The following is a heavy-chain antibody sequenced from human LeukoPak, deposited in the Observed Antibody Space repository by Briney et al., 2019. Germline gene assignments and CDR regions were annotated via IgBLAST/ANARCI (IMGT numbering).Heavy chain of an antibody. CDR1: GGSISSGSYY. CDR2: IYTSGST. J-gene: IGHJ6*02. V-gene: IGHV4-61*02. CDR3: ARGPARGYCSSTSCYYYGMDV. D-gene: IGHD2-2*01. Sequence: PSQTLSLTCTVSGGSISSGSYYWSWIRQPAGKGLEWIGRIYTSGSTNYNPSLKSRVTISVDTSKNQFSLKLSSVTAADTAVYYCARGPARGYCSSTSCYYYGMDVWGQGTMVTVSS.